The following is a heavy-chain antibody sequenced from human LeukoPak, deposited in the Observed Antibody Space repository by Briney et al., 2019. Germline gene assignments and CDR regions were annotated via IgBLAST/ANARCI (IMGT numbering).Heavy chain of an antibody. CDR3: ARVQVTTLSGRDY. J-gene: IGHJ4*02. Sequence: GASVKLSCKASGYTFTGYYMHWVRQAPGQGLEWMGCINPNSGGTNYAQKFQGRVTMTRDTSISTAYMELSRLRSDDTAVYYCARVQVTTLSGRDYWGQGTLVTVSS. CDR1: GYTFTGYY. V-gene: IGHV1-2*02. D-gene: IGHD4-17*01. CDR2: INPNSGGT.